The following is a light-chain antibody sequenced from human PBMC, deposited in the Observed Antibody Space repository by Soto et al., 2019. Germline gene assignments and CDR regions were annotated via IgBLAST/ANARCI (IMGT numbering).Light chain of an antibody. Sequence: QSVLTQPPSVSGAPGQRVTISCTGSSSNIGAGHDVHWYQQLPGTAPKLLIYGKNNRPSGVPDRFSGSKSGTSASLAITGLQAEDEADYYCQSYESSLSGSYVFGTGTKVTVL. CDR1: SSNIGAGHD. J-gene: IGLJ1*01. V-gene: IGLV1-40*01. CDR3: QSYESSLSGSYV. CDR2: GKN.